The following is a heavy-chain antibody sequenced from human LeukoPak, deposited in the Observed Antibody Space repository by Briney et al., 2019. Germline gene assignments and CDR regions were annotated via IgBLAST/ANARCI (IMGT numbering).Heavy chain of an antibody. Sequence: PGGSLRLSCAASGFTFSSYAMSWVRQAPGKGLEWVSAISGSGGSTYYADSVKGRFTISRDNSKNTLYLQMNSLRAEDTAVYYCAKAIHYYDSSGYTYYYMDVWGKGTTVTVSS. CDR3: AKAIHYYDSSGYTYYYMDV. CDR2: ISGSGGST. J-gene: IGHJ6*03. V-gene: IGHV3-23*01. CDR1: GFTFSSYA. D-gene: IGHD3-22*01.